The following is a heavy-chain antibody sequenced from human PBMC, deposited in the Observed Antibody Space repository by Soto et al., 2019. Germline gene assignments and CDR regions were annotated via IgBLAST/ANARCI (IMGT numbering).Heavy chain of an antibody. J-gene: IGHJ4*02. CDR1: GHTFATYG. V-gene: IGHV1-18*01. D-gene: IGHD2-2*01. CDR2: ISIDNGNT. CDR3: AREYCDTTSCYGRAY. Sequence: GASVKVSCKASGHTFATYGISWVRQAPGQGLEWMGWISIDNGNTKYAQKFQGRVTMTTDTSTNTAYMDLRSLRSDDTAIYYCAREYCDTTSCYGRAYWGQGTLVTVSS.